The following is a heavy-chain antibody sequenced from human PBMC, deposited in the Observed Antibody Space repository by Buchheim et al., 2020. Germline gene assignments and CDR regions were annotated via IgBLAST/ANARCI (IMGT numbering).Heavy chain of an antibody. D-gene: IGHD3-10*01. J-gene: IGHJ4*02. CDR3: ARTDYGSGSSHYFDF. CDR1: GASISSGAFL. V-gene: IGHV4-31*03. CDR2: ISHSGTA. Sequence: QVQLQESGPGLVKPSQTLSLTCSVSGASISSGAFLWTWIRQHPGEGLEWIGDISHSGTAHNTPSLKSRLLMSVDTSKNQFSLTLISVTAADTAIYFCARTDYGSGSSHYFDFWGQGTL.